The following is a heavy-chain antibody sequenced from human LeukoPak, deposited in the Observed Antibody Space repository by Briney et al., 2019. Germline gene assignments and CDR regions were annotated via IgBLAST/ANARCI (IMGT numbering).Heavy chain of an antibody. D-gene: IGHD5-12*01. CDR2: INPAGTST. CDR1: GFPFSHFT. CDR3: VRDFSGESGYGGY. Sequence: PGGSLRLSCAASGFPFSHFTMNWARQTPGKGLEWISSINPAGTSTYYADSEKGRFTISRDAPNNPLYLLMNSLRVEDTALYYCVRDFSGESGYGGYWGPGTLVTASS. V-gene: IGHV3-21*01. J-gene: IGHJ4*01.